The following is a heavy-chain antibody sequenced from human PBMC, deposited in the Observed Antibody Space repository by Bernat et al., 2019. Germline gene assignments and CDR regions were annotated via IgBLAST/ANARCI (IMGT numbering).Heavy chain of an antibody. CDR3: ARMKDSNYLYFDD. CDR2: IDWDDDK. CDR1: GFSLSTNGMR. Sequence: QVTLKESGPALVKPTQTLTLTCTFSGFSLSTNGMRVSWIRQPPGKALEWLARIDWDDDKFYRTSLKTRLTISKDTSKNQVVLTVTNMDPVDTATYYCARMKDSNYLYFDDWGQGTLVTVSS. J-gene: IGHJ4*02. D-gene: IGHD4-11*01. V-gene: IGHV2-70*04.